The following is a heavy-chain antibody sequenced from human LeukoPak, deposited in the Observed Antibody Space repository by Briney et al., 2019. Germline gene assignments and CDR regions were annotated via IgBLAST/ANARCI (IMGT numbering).Heavy chain of an antibody. V-gene: IGHV4-31*03. D-gene: IGHD5-24*01. CDR1: GGSISSGGYY. J-gene: IGHJ5*02. Sequence: PSQTLSLTCTVSGGSISSGGYYWRWIRQHPGKGLEWIGYIYYSGSTYYNPSLKSRVTISVDTSKNQFSLKLSSVTAADTAVYYCARGIRDGYNLYDPWGQGTLVTASS. CDR3: ARGIRDGYNLYDP. CDR2: IYYSGST.